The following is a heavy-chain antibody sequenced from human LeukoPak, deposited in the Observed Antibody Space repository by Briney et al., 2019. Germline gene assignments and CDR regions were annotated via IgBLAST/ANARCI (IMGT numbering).Heavy chain of an antibody. V-gene: IGHV3-30*04. CDR1: GFSFDDYA. D-gene: IGHD6-13*01. J-gene: IGHJ6*03. CDR3: ARECYTSSWLYYYYYMDV. CDR2: ISYDGRNK. Sequence: GGSLRLSCAASGFSFDDYAMHWVRQAPGKGLEWVAVISYDGRNKYYADSVRGRFTISRDNSKNGLYLQMNSLRPEDTAIYYCARECYTSSWLYYYYYMDVWGKETTVTVSS.